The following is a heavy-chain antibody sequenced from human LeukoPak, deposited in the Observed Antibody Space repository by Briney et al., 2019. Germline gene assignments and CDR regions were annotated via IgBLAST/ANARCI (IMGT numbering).Heavy chain of an antibody. D-gene: IGHD5-18*01. CDR2: IYYSGST. V-gene: IGHV4-61*05. J-gene: IGHJ5*02. CDR1: GGSISSSSYY. Sequence: PSETLSLTCTVSGGSISSSSYYWSWIRQPPGKGLEWIGYIYYSGSTNYNPSLKSRVTISVDTSKNQFSLKLSSVTAADTAVYYCARHVLREYSYGSNWFDPWGQGTLVTVSS. CDR3: ARHVLREYSYGSNWFDP.